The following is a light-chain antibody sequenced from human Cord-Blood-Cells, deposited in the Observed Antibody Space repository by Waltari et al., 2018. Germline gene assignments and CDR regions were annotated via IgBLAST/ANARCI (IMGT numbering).Light chain of an antibody. J-gene: IGLJ1*01. CDR2: DVS. CDR3: SSYTSSSTLV. V-gene: IGLV2-14*01. Sequence: QSALTQPPSVSGSPGQSITISCTGTSSDVGGYNSVSWYQQHPGKAPKPMIYDVSNRPSGVSDRFAGSESGNTASLTISGLQAEDEADYYCSSYTSSSTLVFGTGTKVTVL. CDR1: SSDVGGYNS.